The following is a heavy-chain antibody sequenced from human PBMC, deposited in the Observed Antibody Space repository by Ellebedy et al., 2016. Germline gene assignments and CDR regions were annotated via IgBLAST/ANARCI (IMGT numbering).Heavy chain of an antibody. D-gene: IGHD1-14*01. CDR1: GFSLDTSAVV. CDR2: IYGSDDK. Sequence: SGPTLVKPTQTLTLTCIFSGFSLDTSAVVVGWIRQPPGGALEWLSFIYGSDDKRYRPSLRSRPTITKDTSKNQVVLTMTNMDPVDTATYFCAHKSVYREVDYWGQGTLVIVSS. J-gene: IGHJ4*02. CDR3: AHKSVYREVDY. V-gene: IGHV2-5*01.